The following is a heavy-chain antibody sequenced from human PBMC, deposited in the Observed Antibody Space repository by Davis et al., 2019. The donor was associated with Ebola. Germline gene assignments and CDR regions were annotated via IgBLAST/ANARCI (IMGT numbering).Heavy chain of an antibody. V-gene: IGHV3-48*02. CDR2: ISSSSSTT. CDR3: AKESSMAAAGTGYYFDY. J-gene: IGHJ4*02. CDR1: GFIFSSYS. D-gene: IGHD6-13*01. Sequence: GGSLRLSCAASGFIFSSYSMNWVRQAPGKGLEWVSYISSSSSTTNYADSVKGRFTISRDNAKNSLYLQMNSLRDEDTAVYYCAKESSMAAAGTGYYFDYWGQGTLVTVSS.